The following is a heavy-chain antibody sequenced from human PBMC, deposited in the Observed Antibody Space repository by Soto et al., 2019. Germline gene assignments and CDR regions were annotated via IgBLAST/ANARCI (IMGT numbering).Heavy chain of an antibody. V-gene: IGHV1-8*01. CDR1: GYTFTSYD. CDR2: MNPNSGNT. D-gene: IGHD3-10*01. Sequence: ASVKVSCKASGYTFTSYDINWVRQATGQGLEWMGWMNPNSGNTGYAQKFQGRVTMTRNTSISTAYMELSSLRSEDTAVYYCAREYYYGSGSYYDYYYMDVWGKGTTVTVSS. J-gene: IGHJ6*03. CDR3: AREYYYGSGSYYDYYYMDV.